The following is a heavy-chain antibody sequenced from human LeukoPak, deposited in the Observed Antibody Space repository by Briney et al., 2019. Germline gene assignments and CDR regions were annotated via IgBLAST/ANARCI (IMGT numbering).Heavy chain of an antibody. CDR2: ISGNGHTI. Sequence: GGSLRLSCAAYRFTFSDYYMSWIRQAPGKGLEWVSYISGNGHTIYYADSVKGRFTISRDNAKNSLYLQMSSLRAEDTAVYYCARDLITMVRGVIHYWYFDLWGRGTLVTVSS. J-gene: IGHJ2*01. V-gene: IGHV3-11*01. D-gene: IGHD3-10*01. CDR1: RFTFSDYY. CDR3: ARDLITMVRGVIHYWYFDL.